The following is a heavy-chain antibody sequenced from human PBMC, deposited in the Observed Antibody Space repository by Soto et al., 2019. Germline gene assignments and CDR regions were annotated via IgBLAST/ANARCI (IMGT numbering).Heavy chain of an antibody. CDR2: ISYDGSNK. CDR1: GFTFSSYG. J-gene: IGHJ2*01. V-gene: IGHV3-30*18. D-gene: IGHD2-21*02. CDR3: AKGNAYCGGDCYSAFDWYFDL. Sequence: QVQLVESGGGVVQPGRSLRLSCAASGFTFSSYGMHWVRQAPGKGLEWVAVISYDGSNKYYADSVKGRFTISRDNSKNTLYLQMNSLRAEDTAVYYCAKGNAYCGGDCYSAFDWYFDLWGRGTLFTVSS.